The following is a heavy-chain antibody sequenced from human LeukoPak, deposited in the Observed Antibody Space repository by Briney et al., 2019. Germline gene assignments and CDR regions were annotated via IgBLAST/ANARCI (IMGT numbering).Heavy chain of an antibody. CDR1: SGSFSDYY. D-gene: IGHD6-19*01. J-gene: IGHJ5*02. CDR3: ARASAIAVAETFWLDP. CDR2: INQSGRT. Sequence: PSETLSLTCVVYSGSFSDYYWTWIRQPPGKGLEWIGEINQSGRTNYNPSLKSRVTILVDTSKSQFSLRLSSVTAADTAVYYCARASAIAVAETFWLDPWGQGTLVTVSS. V-gene: IGHV4-34*01.